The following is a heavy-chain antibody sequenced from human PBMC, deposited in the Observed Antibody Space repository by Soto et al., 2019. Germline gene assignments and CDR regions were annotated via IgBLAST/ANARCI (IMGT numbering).Heavy chain of an antibody. CDR2: IYYSGST. D-gene: IGHD3-10*01. J-gene: IGHJ6*02. Sequence: PSETLSLTCTVSGGSISSYYWSWIRQPPGKGLEWIGYIYYSGSTNYNPSLKSRVTISVDTSKNQFSLKLSSVTAADTAVYYCTTQGFGGFHGLVDVWGQGTTVTVSS. V-gene: IGHV4-59*08. CDR3: TTQGFGGFHGLVDV. CDR1: GGSISSYY.